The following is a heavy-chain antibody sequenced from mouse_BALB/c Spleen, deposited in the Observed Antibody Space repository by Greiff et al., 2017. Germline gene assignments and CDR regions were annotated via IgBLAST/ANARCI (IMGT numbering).Heavy chain of an antibody. CDR1: GYTFTSYW. D-gene: IGHD2-1*01. J-gene: IGHJ3*01. CDR2: INPSTGYT. Sequence: QVQLQQSGAELAKPGASVKMSCKASGYTFTSYWMHWVKQRPGQGLEWIGYINPSTGYTEYNQKFKDKATLTADKSSSTAYMQLSSLTSEDSAVYYCARGGGNYAWFAYWGQGTLVTVSA. CDR3: ARGGGNYAWFAY. V-gene: IGHV1-7*01.